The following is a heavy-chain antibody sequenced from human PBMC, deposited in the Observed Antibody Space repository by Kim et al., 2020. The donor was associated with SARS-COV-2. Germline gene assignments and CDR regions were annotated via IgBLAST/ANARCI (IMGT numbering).Heavy chain of an antibody. D-gene: IGHD3-22*01. J-gene: IGHJ4*02. CDR3: ARDLSALFYYDSSGYLDY. Sequence: KGRFTISRDNSKNTLYLQWNSLRAEDTAVYYCARDLSALFYYDSSGYLDYWGQGTLVTVSS. V-gene: IGHV3-30*07.